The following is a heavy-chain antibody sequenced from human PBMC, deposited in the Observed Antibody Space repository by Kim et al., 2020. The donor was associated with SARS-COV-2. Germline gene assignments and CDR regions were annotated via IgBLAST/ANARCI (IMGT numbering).Heavy chain of an antibody. CDR3: AKDRDDILTTSYGMDV. V-gene: IGHV3-30*18. D-gene: IGHD3-9*01. Sequence: GGSLRLSCAASGFTFSSYGMHWVRQAPGKGLEWVAVISYDGSNKYYADSVKGRFTISRDNSKNTLYLQMNSLRAEDTAVYYCAKDRDDILTTSYGMDVWGQGTTVTVSS. CDR1: GFTFSSYG. J-gene: IGHJ6*02. CDR2: ISYDGSNK.